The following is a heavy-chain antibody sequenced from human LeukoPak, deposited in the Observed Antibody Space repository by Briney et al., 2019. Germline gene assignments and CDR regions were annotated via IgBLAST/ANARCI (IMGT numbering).Heavy chain of an antibody. CDR1: GFTFSLYW. V-gene: IGHV3-7*03. CDR2: INPDGSQK. D-gene: IGHD3-22*01. CDR3: AKGRGYYYDSSGYD. J-gene: IGHJ4*02. Sequence: GGSLRLSCAASGFTFSLYWMTWVRQSPGKGLEWVADINPDGSQKYSVDSVKGRFTISRDNAKNTLYLQMNSLRAEDTAVYYCAKGRGYYYDSSGYDWGQGTLVTVSS.